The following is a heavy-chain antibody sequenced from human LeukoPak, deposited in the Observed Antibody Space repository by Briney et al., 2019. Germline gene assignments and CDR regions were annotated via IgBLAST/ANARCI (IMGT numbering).Heavy chain of an antibody. CDR2: ISQSGST. D-gene: IGHD3-10*01. Sequence: SETLSLTCAVYGGSFSGYYWGWIRQPPGKGLEWLGQISQSGSTNYNPSLKSRVSISLDTSKNQFSLKMSSVTAADTAVYYCARRLKRMLRGVIRGSSDYYSHYYMDVWGKGTTVTISS. CDR1: GGSFSGYY. V-gene: IGHV4-34*01. CDR3: ARRLKRMLRGVIRGSSDYYSHYYMDV. J-gene: IGHJ6*03.